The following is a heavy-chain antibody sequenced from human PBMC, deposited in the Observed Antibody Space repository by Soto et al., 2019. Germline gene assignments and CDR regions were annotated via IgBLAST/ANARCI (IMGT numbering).Heavy chain of an antibody. CDR1: GFTFSSYS. CDR2: ISNSGDTV. V-gene: IGHV3-48*01. Sequence: PGGSLRLSCAASGFTFSSYSMNWVRQAPGKGLEWVSYISNSGDTVYYADSVKGRFTISRDSAKNSLYLQMNSLRAEDTAVYYCARPRGYSYGYSDDWGQGT. J-gene: IGHJ4*02. CDR3: ARPRGYSYGYSDD. D-gene: IGHD5-18*01.